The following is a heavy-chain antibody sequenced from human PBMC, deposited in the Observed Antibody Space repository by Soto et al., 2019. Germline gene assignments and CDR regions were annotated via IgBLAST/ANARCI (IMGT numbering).Heavy chain of an antibody. CDR1: GGSISSSSYY. V-gene: IGHV4-39*01. CDR3: ARQVVRITIFGVVIDYYGMDV. Sequence: PSETLSLTCTVSGGSISSSSYYWVWIRHPPGKGLEWIGSIYYSGSTYYNPSLKSRVTISVDTSKNQFSLKLSSVTAADTAVYYCARQVVRITIFGVVIDYYGMDVWGQGTTVTVSS. J-gene: IGHJ6*02. D-gene: IGHD3-3*01. CDR2: IYYSGST.